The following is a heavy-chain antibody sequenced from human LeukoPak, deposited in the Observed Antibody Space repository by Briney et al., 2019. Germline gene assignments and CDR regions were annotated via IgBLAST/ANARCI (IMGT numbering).Heavy chain of an antibody. V-gene: IGHV4-61*01. D-gene: IGHD4-23*01. CDR1: GASLTRPTYY. J-gene: IGHJ4*02. CDR3: ARFKSGNFYYFDS. Sequence: SETLSLTCSVSGASLTRPTYYQWSWIRQPPGKGLELIGKIFASGSAIIDPSLKSRVTMSLDTSKDEFSLKMSPVTAEDSAVYYCARFKSGNFYYFDSWSQGTLVTVSS. CDR2: IFASGSA.